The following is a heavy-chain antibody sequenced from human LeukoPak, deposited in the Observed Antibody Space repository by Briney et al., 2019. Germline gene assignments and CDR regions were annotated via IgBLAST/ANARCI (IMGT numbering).Heavy chain of an antibody. Sequence: SETLSLTCTVSDASITNVNYYWGWIRQPPGKGLEWIASVHYSGSTYYSPFFRGRVTISVETSKSQFSLRLNSVTAADTAIYFCAKGGDWDYYYYMDVWGKGTTVTVSS. V-gene: IGHV4-39*01. CDR2: VHYSGST. J-gene: IGHJ6*03. CDR3: AKGGDWDYYYYMDV. D-gene: IGHD3-9*01. CDR1: DASITNVNYY.